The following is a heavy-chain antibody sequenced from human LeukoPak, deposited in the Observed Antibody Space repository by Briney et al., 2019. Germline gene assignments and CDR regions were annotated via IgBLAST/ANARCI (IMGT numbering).Heavy chain of an antibody. CDR2: ISSSGSTI. Sequence: PGGSLRLSCAASGFTFSNYPMNWVRQAPGKGLEWVPYISSSGSTIYYADSVKGRFTISRDNAKNSLYLQMNSLRAEDTAVYYCARKHIAVAGTVTYYFDYWGQGTLVTVSS. D-gene: IGHD6-19*01. CDR3: ARKHIAVAGTVTYYFDY. CDR1: GFTFSNYP. V-gene: IGHV3-48*04. J-gene: IGHJ4*02.